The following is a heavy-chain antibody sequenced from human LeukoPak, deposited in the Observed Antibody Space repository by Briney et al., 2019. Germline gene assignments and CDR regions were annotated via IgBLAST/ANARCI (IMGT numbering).Heavy chain of an antibody. CDR1: GFSFSNSW. D-gene: IGHD3-3*01. CDR3: VRESDVWSGPGIGRPLDV. V-gene: IGHV3-7*01. J-gene: IGHJ6*04. CDR2: TKEDGSDK. Sequence: GGSLRLSCLASGFSFSNSWMTWVRQAPGGGLEWVANTKEDGSDKQYVDSVRGRFTISRDNAKNSVSLQMDGLRAEDTAVYHCVRESDVWSGPGIGRPLDVWGKGTTVTVSS.